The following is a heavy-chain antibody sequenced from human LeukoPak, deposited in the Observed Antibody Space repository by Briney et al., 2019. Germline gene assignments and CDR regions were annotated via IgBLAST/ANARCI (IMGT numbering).Heavy chain of an antibody. D-gene: IGHD5-12*01. V-gene: IGHV4-59*01. J-gene: IGHJ3*02. CDR2: IYYSGST. CDR1: LGSISGYY. CDR3: ARAGEVATTPGAFDN. Sequence: PETLSLTCTDPLGSISGYYGCWIPPRPRRGLESSVDIYYSGSTNYNPSLKSRSTISVYPSKNQLSLKLSSVNSADTAVYYCARAGEVATTPGAFDNWGRETMVTVSS.